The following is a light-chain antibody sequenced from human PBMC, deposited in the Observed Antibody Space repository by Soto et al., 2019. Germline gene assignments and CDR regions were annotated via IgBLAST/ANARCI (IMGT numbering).Light chain of an antibody. CDR2: DVS. V-gene: IGLV2-14*01. CDR1: RSDVGGYNY. CDR3: SSYTSSSTVI. Sequence: QSVLTQPASVSGSPGQSITISCTGTRSDVGGYNYVSWYQQHPGKAPKLMIYDVSNRPSGVSNRFSGSKSGNTASLTISGLQAEDEADYSCSSYTSSSTVIFGGGTKLTVL. J-gene: IGLJ2*01.